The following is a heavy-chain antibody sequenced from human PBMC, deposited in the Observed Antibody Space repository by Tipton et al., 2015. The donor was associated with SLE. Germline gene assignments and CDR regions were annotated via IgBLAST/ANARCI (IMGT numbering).Heavy chain of an antibody. Sequence: TLSLTCTVSGGSISSGSHYWGWIRQPPGKGLEWIANIYYSGNTYYNPSLKSRVSISVDTSRNQVSLKLNSVTAADTAVYYCATRPPRGGRGDEYFVYWGPGTLVTVSS. V-gene: IGHV4-39*07. D-gene: IGHD3-16*01. J-gene: IGHJ4*02. CDR3: ATRPPRGGRGDEYFVY. CDR1: GGSISSGSHY. CDR2: IYYSGNT.